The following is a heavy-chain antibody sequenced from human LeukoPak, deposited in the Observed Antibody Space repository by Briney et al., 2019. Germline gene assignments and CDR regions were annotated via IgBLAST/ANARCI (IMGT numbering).Heavy chain of an antibody. CDR2: IKSKTDGGTT. J-gene: IGHJ4*02. D-gene: IGHD6-19*01. V-gene: IGHV3-15*01. CDR3: TTDHYSSGNY. Sequence: GGSLRLSCAASGLTFSNAWMSWVRQAPGKGLEWVGRIKSKTDGGTTDHAAPVKGRFTISRDDSKNTLYLQMDSLKTEDTAVYYCTTDHYSSGNYWGQGTLVTVSS. CDR1: GLTFSNAW.